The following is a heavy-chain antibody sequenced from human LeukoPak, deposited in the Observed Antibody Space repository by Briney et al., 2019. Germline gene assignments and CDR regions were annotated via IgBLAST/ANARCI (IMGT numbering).Heavy chain of an antibody. V-gene: IGHV3-11*04. Sequence: PGGSLRLSCASTGFTFSDYYMSWIRKAPGKELEWVSYISSSGSTIYYADSVRGRFTISRDNAKNSLYLQMNSLRAEDTAVYYCARIEAVAASYYYYYMDVWGKGTTVTVSS. CDR3: ARIEAVAASYYYYYMDV. CDR1: GFTFSDYY. CDR2: ISSSGSTI. D-gene: IGHD6-19*01. J-gene: IGHJ6*03.